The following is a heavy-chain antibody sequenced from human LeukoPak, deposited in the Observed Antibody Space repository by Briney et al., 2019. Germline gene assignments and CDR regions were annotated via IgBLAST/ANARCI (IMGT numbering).Heavy chain of an antibody. Sequence: RSSETLSLTCTVSGGSVSGGSYYWSWIRQPPGKGLEWIGNMYYSGSTNYNPSLKSRVTILVDTSKSQFSLKLSSVTAADTAIYYCARVTDILTGYFDYWGQGTLVTVSS. CDR2: MYYSGST. J-gene: IGHJ4*02. D-gene: IGHD3-9*01. V-gene: IGHV4-61*01. CDR1: GGSVSGGSYY. CDR3: ARVTDILTGYFDY.